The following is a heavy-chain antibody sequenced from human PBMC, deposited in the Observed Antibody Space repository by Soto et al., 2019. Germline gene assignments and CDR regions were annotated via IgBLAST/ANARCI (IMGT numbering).Heavy chain of an antibody. D-gene: IGHD2-8*01. CDR2: ISGSGGST. CDR3: AKGVIVLLVDAAHAAFYI. J-gene: IGHJ3*02. CDR1: GFTFSSYA. Sequence: GGSLRLSCAASGFTFSSYAMSWVRQAPGKGLEWVSAISGSGGSTYYADSVKGRFTISRDNSKNTLYLQMDSLRAEDTAVYYCAKGVIVLLVDAAHAAFYILSQRTTVPVS. V-gene: IGHV3-23*01.